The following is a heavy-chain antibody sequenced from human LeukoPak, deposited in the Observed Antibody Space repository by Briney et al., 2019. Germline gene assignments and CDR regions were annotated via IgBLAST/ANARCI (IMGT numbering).Heavy chain of an antibody. Sequence: ASVKVSCKASGYTFTSYDINWVRQAPGQGLEWMGIINPSGGSTSYAQKFQGRVTMTRDTSTSTVYMELSSLRSEDTAVYYCARVPLVGATDYFDYWGQGTLVTVSS. J-gene: IGHJ4*02. D-gene: IGHD1-26*01. CDR1: GYTFTSYD. CDR2: INPSGGST. CDR3: ARVPLVGATDYFDY. V-gene: IGHV1-46*01.